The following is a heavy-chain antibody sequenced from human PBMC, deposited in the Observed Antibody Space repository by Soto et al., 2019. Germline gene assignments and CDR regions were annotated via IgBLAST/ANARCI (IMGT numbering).Heavy chain of an antibody. CDR1: GFTFSTYW. CDR3: TRDGYTFALDV. V-gene: IGHV3-7*03. CDR2: IKTDESEK. Sequence: EVQLVESGGGLVQPGGSLRLSCAASGFTFSTYWMSWVRQAPGKGLEWVATIKTDESEKYYVDSVRGRFTTSIDNARNFFYRPINSVTGAETAVYYCTRDGYTFALDVWGLGTSVTVSA. D-gene: IGHD5-12*01. J-gene: IGHJ6*01.